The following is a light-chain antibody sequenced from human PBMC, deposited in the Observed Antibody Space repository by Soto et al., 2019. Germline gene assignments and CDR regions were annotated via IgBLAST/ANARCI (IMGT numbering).Light chain of an antibody. CDR1: QSVSNNY. CDR2: GAS. Sequence: EKVLPQSPGPLSLSPGERATLFCRASQSVSNNYLAWYQQKPGQAPRLLIYGASNRATGIPDRFSGGGSGTDFTLTISRLEPEDFAVYYCQQYGSSGTFGQGTKVDIK. CDR3: QQYGSSGT. J-gene: IGKJ1*01. V-gene: IGKV3-20*01.